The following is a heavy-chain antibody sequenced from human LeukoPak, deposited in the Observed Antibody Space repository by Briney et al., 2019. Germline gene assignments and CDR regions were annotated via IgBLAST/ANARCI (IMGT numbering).Heavy chain of an antibody. V-gene: IGHV4-59*01. CDR1: GGSISSYY. CDR3: ARESIAVAGAYYYYYGMDV. Sequence: PSETLSLTGTVSGGSISSYYWSWIRQPPGKGLEWIGYIYYSGSTNYNPSLKSRVTISVDTSKNQFSLKLSSVTAADTAVYYCARESIAVAGAYYYYYGMDVWGQGTTVTVSS. J-gene: IGHJ6*02. D-gene: IGHD6-19*01. CDR2: IYYSGST.